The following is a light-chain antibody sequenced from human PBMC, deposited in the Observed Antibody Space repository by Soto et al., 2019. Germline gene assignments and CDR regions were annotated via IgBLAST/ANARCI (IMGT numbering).Light chain of an antibody. CDR3: QSYDNSLSGVV. CDR2: ADN. V-gene: IGLV1-40*01. J-gene: IGLJ2*01. CDR1: SSNIGTGYD. Sequence: QSVLTQPPSVSGAPGQRVTISCTGSSSNIGTGYDVHWYLQLPGTAPKLPLYADNHRPSGVPDRFSGSRSGTSASLAITGLQAEDEADYYCQSYDNSLSGVVFGGGTKLTVL.